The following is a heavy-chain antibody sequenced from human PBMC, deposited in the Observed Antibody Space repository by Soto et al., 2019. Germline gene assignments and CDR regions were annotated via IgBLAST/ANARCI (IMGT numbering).Heavy chain of an antibody. CDR2: ISGSGGTT. J-gene: IGHJ4*02. CDR1: GFTFSSYA. Sequence: EVQLLESGGGLVQPGRSMRLSCAASGFTFSSYAMSWVRQAPGTGLEWVSAISGSGGTTYHAASAKGGFTISRDNSKNTLFLQMNRLRAEDTAVYYCAKFFVETGGSSGWPWTFHYWGQGTLVTVSS. CDR3: AKFFVETGGSSGWPWTFHY. V-gene: IGHV3-23*01. D-gene: IGHD6-25*01.